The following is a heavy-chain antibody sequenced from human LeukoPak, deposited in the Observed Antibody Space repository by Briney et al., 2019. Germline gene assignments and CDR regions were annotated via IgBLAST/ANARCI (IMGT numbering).Heavy chain of an antibody. CDR2: IYYSGST. V-gene: IGHV4-39*07. CDR1: GGSISSSSYY. Sequence: PSETLSLTCTVSGGSISSSSYYWGWIRQPPGKGLEWIGSIYYSGSTYYNPSLKSRVTISVDTSKNQFSLKLNSVTAADTAVYYCARTRAYGGRPDYWGQGTLVTVSS. D-gene: IGHD4-23*01. CDR3: ARTRAYGGRPDY. J-gene: IGHJ4*02.